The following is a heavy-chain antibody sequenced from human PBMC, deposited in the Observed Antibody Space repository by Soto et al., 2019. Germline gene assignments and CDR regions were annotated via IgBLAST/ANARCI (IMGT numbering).Heavy chain of an antibody. CDR3: AKRAGSFLNDY. V-gene: IGHV3-33*03. CDR1: GFSFSSYG. CDR2: IWNDGSNK. D-gene: IGHD6-13*01. J-gene: IGHJ4*02. Sequence: GGSLRLSCAASGFSFSSYGMHWVRQAPGKGLEWVAVIWNDGSNKYYADTVKGQFTISRDNSKNTLYLQMNSLRAEDTAVYYCAKRAGSFLNDYWGQGTLVTVSS.